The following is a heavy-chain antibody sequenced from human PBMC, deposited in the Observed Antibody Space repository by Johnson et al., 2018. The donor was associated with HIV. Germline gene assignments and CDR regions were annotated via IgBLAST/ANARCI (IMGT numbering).Heavy chain of an antibody. Sequence: VQLVESGGGVVRPGGSLRLSCAASGFTFDEYGLSWVRQVPGKGLEWVSGINWNGGSTNYADSVKGRFTISRDNAKNSLYLQMNSLRAEDTAVDYCARDGMIEGTFDIWGLGTMVTVSS. V-gene: IGHV3-20*04. CDR2: INWNGGST. D-gene: IGHD3-22*01. CDR1: GFTFDEYG. J-gene: IGHJ3*02. CDR3: ARDGMIEGTFDI.